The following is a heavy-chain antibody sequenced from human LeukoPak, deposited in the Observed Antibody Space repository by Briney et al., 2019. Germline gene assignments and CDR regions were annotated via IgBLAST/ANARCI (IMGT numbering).Heavy chain of an antibody. CDR2: IYTIGST. CDR1: VGSISSGSYY. D-gene: IGHD6-19*01. V-gene: IGHV4-61*02. Sequence: PSETLSLTCAVSVGSISSGSYYWSWIRQPAGKGLEWIGLIYTIGSTNYNPSLKSGFTISVATSKNQFSLKLSSVTAADTGVYYCARGAMAVAGTGHDYWGQGNLVTVSS. J-gene: IGHJ4*02. CDR3: ARGAMAVAGTGHDY.